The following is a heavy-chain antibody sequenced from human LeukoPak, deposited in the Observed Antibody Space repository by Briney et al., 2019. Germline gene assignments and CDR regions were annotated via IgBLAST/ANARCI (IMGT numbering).Heavy chain of an antibody. J-gene: IGHJ1*01. V-gene: IGHV4-34*01. CDR1: GGSFSGYY. CDR2: INHSGST. D-gene: IGHD3-9*01. CDR3: GRGGRTPRPVYWLLYASFDH. Sequence: SETLSLTCAVYGGSFSGYYWSWIRQPPGKGLEWIGEINHSGSTNYNPSLKSRVTISVDTSKNQFSLKLSSVTAADTAVYYCGRGGRTPRPVYWLLYASFDHWGQGTLVTVS.